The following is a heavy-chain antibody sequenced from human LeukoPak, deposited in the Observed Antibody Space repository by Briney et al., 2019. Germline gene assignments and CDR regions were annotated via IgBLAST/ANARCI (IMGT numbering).Heavy chain of an antibody. CDR1: GFTFSSYG. CDR2: IWYDGSNK. CDR3: ARDYSSGSYYYFDY. D-gene: IGHD1-26*01. Sequence: GGSLRLSCAASGFTFSSYGMHGVRQAPGKGLEWVAVIWYDGSNKYYADSVKGRFTISRDNSKNTLYLQMDSPRAEDTAVYYCARDYSSGSYYYFDYWGQGTLVTVSS. J-gene: IGHJ4*02. V-gene: IGHV3-33*01.